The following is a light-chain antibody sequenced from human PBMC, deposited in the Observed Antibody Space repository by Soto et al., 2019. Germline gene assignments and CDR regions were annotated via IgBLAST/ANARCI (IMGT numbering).Light chain of an antibody. J-gene: IGLJ2*01. CDR2: DDR. V-gene: IGLV2-14*03. CDR1: SSNVGGYNY. CDR3: DSYESSIPSV. Sequence: QSALTQPASVSGSPGQTITISCTGTSSNVGGYNYFSWHQHHPGAAPKLILYDDRDRSSGVYYCFAGSKSANTASLTISVLQAADEAYYFCDSYESSIPSVFGGGTKLTVL.